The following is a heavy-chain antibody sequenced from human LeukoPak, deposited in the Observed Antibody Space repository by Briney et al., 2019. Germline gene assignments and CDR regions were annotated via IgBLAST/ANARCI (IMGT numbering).Heavy chain of an antibody. CDR2: IKQDGSEK. D-gene: IGHD7-27*01. Sequence: PGGSLRLSCAASGFTFSSYWMSWVRQAPGKGLEWVANIKQDGSEKYYVDSVKGRFTISRDNAKNSLYLQMNSLRAEDTAVYYCVRAFAGGWGYYYYMDVWGKGTTVTVSS. CDR1: GFTFSSYW. J-gene: IGHJ6*03. V-gene: IGHV3-7*01. CDR3: VRAFAGGWGYYYYMDV.